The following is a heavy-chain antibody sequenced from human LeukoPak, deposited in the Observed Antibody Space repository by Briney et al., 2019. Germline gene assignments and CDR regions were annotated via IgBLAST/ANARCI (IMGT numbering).Heavy chain of an antibody. CDR2: IDPSDSYT. V-gene: IGHV5-10-1*01. D-gene: IGHD6-19*01. CDR3: ARHPGTSGCYGD. J-gene: IGHJ4*02. CDR1: GYSFSNFW. Sequence: GESLRISFKGSGYSFSNFWISWVRQMPGKGPEWMGRIDPSDSYTNYSPSFQGHVTISADKSITTAYLHLSSLKASDSAMYYCARHPGTSGCYGDWGQGTLVTVSS.